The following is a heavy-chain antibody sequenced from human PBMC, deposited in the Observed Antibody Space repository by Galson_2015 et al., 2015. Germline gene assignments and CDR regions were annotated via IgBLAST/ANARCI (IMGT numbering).Heavy chain of an antibody. CDR2: ISSSGSTI. Sequence: SLRLSCAASGFTFSDYYMSWLRQAPGKGLEWVSYISSSGSTIYYADSVKGRFTISRDNAKNSLYLQMNSLRAEDTAVYYCAIWTGRKQQPLDVWGKGTTVTVSS. CDR3: AIWTGRKQQPLDV. J-gene: IGHJ6*04. D-gene: IGHD3/OR15-3a*01. V-gene: IGHV3-11*01. CDR1: GFTFSDYY.